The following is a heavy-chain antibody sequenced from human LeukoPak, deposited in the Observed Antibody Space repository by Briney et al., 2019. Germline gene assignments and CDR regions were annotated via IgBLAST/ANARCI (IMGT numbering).Heavy chain of an antibody. CDR3: ARVSCSSTSCYSAWGYFDY. J-gene: IGHJ4*03. V-gene: IGHV1-69*01. Sequence: SVKVSCKASGGTFSSYAISWVRQAPGQGLEWMGGIIPIFGTANYAQKLQGRVTITADESTSTAYMELSSLRSEDTAVYYCARVSCSSTSCYSAWGYFDYWGQGTLVTVSS. CDR2: IIPIFGTA. D-gene: IGHD2-2*01. CDR1: GGTFSSYA.